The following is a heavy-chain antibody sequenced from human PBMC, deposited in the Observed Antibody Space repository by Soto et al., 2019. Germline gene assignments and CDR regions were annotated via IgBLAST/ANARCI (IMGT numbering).Heavy chain of an antibody. CDR3: AKLSEGATNFDS. D-gene: IGHD1-26*01. Sequence: GSLRLSCAASGFTFSSYAMHWVRQAPGKGLEWVSFISRDGSNKYYGDSVKGRFTISRDNSNNTLYLQMNSLRPEDTAVYYCAKLSEGATNFDSWGQGTLVTVSS. V-gene: IGHV3-30*18. CDR2: ISRDGSNK. CDR1: GFTFSSYA. J-gene: IGHJ4*02.